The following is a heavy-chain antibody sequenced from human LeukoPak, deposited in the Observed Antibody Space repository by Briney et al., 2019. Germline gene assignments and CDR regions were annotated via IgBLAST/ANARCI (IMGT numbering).Heavy chain of an antibody. D-gene: IGHD3-10*01. V-gene: IGHV3-23*01. Sequence: GGTLRLSCAASGFTFSSYGMSWVRQAPGKGLEWVSAVANHGRSTYYIDSVKGRFTISRDDSKNTLYLQLNSLRAEDTAMYYCVKDAWGSGSYWCAYDVWGQGTMVTVSS. CDR3: VKDAWGSGSYWCAYDV. CDR1: GFTFSSYG. J-gene: IGHJ3*01. CDR2: VANHGRST.